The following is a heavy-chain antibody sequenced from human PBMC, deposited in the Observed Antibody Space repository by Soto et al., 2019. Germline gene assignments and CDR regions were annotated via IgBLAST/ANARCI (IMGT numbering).Heavy chain of an antibody. CDR2: ISYDGSNK. J-gene: IGHJ3*02. D-gene: IGHD3-16*01. CDR1: GFTFSSYG. Sequence: PGGSLRLSCAASGFTFSSYGMHWVRQAPGKGLEWVAVISYDGSNKYYADSVKGRFTISRDNSKNTLYLQMNSLRAEDTAVYYCAKLFPPYSSNYAFDIWGQGTMVTVSS. CDR3: AKLFPPYSSNYAFDI. V-gene: IGHV3-30*18.